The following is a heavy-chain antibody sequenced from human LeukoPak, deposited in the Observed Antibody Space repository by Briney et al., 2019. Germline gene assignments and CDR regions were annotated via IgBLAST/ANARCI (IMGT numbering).Heavy chain of an antibody. V-gene: IGHV3-30*02. CDR2: IRYDGSHK. D-gene: IGHD6-13*01. Sequence: GGSLRLSCAAAGFTFSSYGMHWVRQAPGKGLEWVAFIRYDGSHKYYADSVKGRFTISRDNSKNTLYLQMNSLRAEDTAVYYCARFKGSSWLHAFDYWGQGTLVTVSS. J-gene: IGHJ4*02. CDR3: ARFKGSSWLHAFDY. CDR1: GFTFSSYG.